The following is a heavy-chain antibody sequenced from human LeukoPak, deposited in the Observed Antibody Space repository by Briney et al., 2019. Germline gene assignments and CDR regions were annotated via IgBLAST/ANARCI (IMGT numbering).Heavy chain of an antibody. V-gene: IGHV3-53*01. CDR3: ARDLGNWNSGPHYGMDV. D-gene: IGHD1-7*01. Sequence: PGGSLRLSCAASGFTVSSNYMSWVRQAPGKGLEWVSVIYSGGSTYYADSVKGRFTISRDNSKNTLYLQMNSLRAEDTAVYYCARDLGNWNSGPHYGMDVWGQGTTVTVSS. CDR2: IYSGGST. CDR1: GFTVSSNY. J-gene: IGHJ6*02.